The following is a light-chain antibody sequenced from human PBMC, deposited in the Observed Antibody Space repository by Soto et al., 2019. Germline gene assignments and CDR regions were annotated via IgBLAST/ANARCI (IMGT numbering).Light chain of an antibody. Sequence: QSVLTQPPSASGTPGQRVTISCSGSSSNIGSNTVNWYQQLPGTAPKLLIYSNNQRPSGVPDRFSGSKSSTSAALAISALQYEDEADYYCAASDDSLWGYVFGTGTKLTVL. CDR1: SSNIGSNT. J-gene: IGLJ1*01. V-gene: IGLV1-44*01. CDR2: SNN. CDR3: AASDDSLWGYV.